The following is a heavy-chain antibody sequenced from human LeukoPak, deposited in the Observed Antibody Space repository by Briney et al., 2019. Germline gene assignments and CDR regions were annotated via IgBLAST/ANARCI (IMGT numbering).Heavy chain of an antibody. J-gene: IGHJ4*02. CDR3: ARGIRPRSSGYYHVDY. CDR2: ISYDGSNK. CDR1: GFTFSSYA. Sequence: GGSLRLSCAASGFTFSSYAMPWVRQAPGKGLEWVAVISYDGSNKYYADSVKGRFTISRDNSKNTLYLQMNSLRAEDTAVYYCARGIRPRSSGYYHVDYWGQGTLVTVSS. V-gene: IGHV3-30*04. D-gene: IGHD3-22*01.